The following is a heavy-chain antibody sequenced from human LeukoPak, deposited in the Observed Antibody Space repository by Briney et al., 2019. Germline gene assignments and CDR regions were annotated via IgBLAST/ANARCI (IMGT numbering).Heavy chain of an antibody. CDR1: GGSISSGGYY. J-gene: IGHJ4*02. V-gene: IGHV4-31*03. CDR2: IYYSGST. CDR3: GREYGAGSYFDY. D-gene: IGHD3-10*01. Sequence: SQTLSLTCTVSGGSISSGGYYWSWIRQHPGKGLEWIGYIYYSGSTYYNPSLKSRVTISVDTSKNQFSLKLSCVTAADTAMYYCGREYGAGSYFDYWGQGTLVTVSS.